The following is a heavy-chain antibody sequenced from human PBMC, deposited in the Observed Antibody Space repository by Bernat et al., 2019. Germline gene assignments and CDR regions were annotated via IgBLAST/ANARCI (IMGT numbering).Heavy chain of an antibody. D-gene: IGHD1-26*01. J-gene: IGHJ5*02. CDR3: AREVGGRNWLDP. CDR1: GFIFSTYE. V-gene: IGHV3-48*03. Sequence: VQLVESGGGLVKPGGSLRLSCAASGFIFSTYEMNWVRQAPGKGLEWLSYISDSATTIYYADSVKGRFTVSRDNAEKSLFLHMNSLRAEDTAIYYCAREVGGRNWLDPWGQGTLVTVSS. CDR2: ISDSATTI.